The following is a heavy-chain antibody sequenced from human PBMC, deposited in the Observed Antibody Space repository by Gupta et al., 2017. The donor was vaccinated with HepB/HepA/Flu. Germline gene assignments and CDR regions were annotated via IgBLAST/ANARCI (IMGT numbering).Heavy chain of an antibody. Sequence: QITLKESGPTLVKPTQTLTLTCTFSGFSLSTSGVGVGWIRQPPGKALEWLALVYWNDDEHYSPSLKRRLTITKDTSKNQVVLTMTKMEPVETATYYCAHLSRSGTIGYFDYGGQGSLVTVSS. J-gene: IGHJ4*02. CDR1: GFSLSTSGVG. D-gene: IGHD1-1*01. CDR3: AHLSRSGTIGYFDY. CDR2: VYWNDDE. V-gene: IGHV2-5*01.